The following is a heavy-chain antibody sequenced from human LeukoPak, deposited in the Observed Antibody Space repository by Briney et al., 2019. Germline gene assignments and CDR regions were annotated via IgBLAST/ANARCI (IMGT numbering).Heavy chain of an antibody. Sequence: GGSLRLSCATSGLTFSQYWMSWVRQAPGKGLEWVAKIKEDGGEIYYVDSVKGRFTISRDNAKKSLFLHMNSLRGEDTAVYYCVRENYYFDYWGQGTLVTVSS. CDR1: GLTFSQYW. V-gene: IGHV3-7*01. CDR2: IKEDGGEI. J-gene: IGHJ4*02. CDR3: VRENYYFDY.